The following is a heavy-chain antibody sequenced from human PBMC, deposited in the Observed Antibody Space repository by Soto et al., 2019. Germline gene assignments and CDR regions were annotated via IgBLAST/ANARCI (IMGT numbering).Heavy chain of an antibody. CDR2: IWYDGSNK. CDR3: AREEGAFDI. Sequence: QVQLVEFGGGVVQPGRSLTLSCAASGFIFNSYVMHWVRQAPGKGLEWVTLIWYDGSNKYYADSVKGRFTISRDNSKNTLYLQLNSLRSEDTAVYFCAREEGAFDIWGQGTMVTVSS. J-gene: IGHJ3*02. CDR1: GFIFNSYV. V-gene: IGHV3-33*08.